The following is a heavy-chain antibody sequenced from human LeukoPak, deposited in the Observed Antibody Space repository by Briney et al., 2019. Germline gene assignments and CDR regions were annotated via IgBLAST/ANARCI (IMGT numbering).Heavy chain of an antibody. CDR3: ARGPVRARGYYYYYMDV. CDR1: GYSFTNYW. CDR2: IYPGDSDT. Sequence: GESPKISCKGSGYSFTNYWIGWVRQKPGKGLDLMGIIYPGDSDTRYSPSFQGQVTISADKSISTAYLQWSSLKASDTAMYYCARGPVRARGYYYYYMDVWGKGTTVTVSS. V-gene: IGHV5-51*01. J-gene: IGHJ6*03. D-gene: IGHD3-10*01.